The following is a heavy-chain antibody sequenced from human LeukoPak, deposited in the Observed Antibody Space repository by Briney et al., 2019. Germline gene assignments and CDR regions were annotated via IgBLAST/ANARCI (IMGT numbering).Heavy chain of an antibody. CDR2: IGVFNGNR. Sequence: ASVKVSCKTSGYTFSRYGFSWVRQAPGQGLEWIGWIGVFNGNRNYAKSVQGRITLTADTSTNTTYMELRSLTSDDTAVYYCAKGGPSGTYYLLHYWGQGILVTVSS. V-gene: IGHV1-18*01. CDR3: AKGGPSGTYYLLHY. D-gene: IGHD3-10*01. J-gene: IGHJ4*02. CDR1: GYTFSRYG.